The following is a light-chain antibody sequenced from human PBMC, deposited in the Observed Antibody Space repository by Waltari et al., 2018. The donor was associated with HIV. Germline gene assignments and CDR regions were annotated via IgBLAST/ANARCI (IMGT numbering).Light chain of an antibody. CDR2: DDS. J-gene: IGLJ3*02. CDR3: QVWHSSSDIWV. V-gene: IGLV3-21*04. CDR1: TLKYED. Sequence: SYVLTQPPSVSVAPGEAATIACEGNTLKYEDVDWHQQKPGQAPVVVIYDDSRRPSGIPERFSGSKSGNTATLTISRVEAGDEADYYCQVWHSSSDIWVFGGGTKLTVL.